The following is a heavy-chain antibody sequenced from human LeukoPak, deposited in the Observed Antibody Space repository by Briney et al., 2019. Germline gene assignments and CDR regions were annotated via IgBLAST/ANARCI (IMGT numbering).Heavy chain of an antibody. CDR3: ARGEGYTSTWYQPHFDY. J-gene: IGHJ4*02. CDR1: GGSISSGNW. V-gene: IGHV4-4*02. Sequence: SETLSLTCAVSGGSISSGNWWSWVRQSPGKGLEWIGEIYHSGSTKYNPSLKNRVTISVDKSKNQFSLRLNSVTAADTAVYYCARGEGYTSTWYQPHFDYWGQGTLVTVSS. D-gene: IGHD6-13*01. CDR2: IYHSGST.